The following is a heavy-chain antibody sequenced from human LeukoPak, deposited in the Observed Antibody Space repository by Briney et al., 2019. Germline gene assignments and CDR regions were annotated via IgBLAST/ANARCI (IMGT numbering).Heavy chain of an antibody. CDR1: GFIFSSFG. Sequence: GGSLRLSCAASGFIFSSFGMHWVRQAPGKGLEWLAVISYDGDNKYYADSVRGRFTISRDNSKNTLYMQMNSLRAGDTAVYYCAKSQDGYPYNWFDPWGQGTLVTVSS. CDR2: ISYDGDNK. D-gene: IGHD5-18*01. V-gene: IGHV3-30*18. CDR3: AKSQDGYPYNWFDP. J-gene: IGHJ5*02.